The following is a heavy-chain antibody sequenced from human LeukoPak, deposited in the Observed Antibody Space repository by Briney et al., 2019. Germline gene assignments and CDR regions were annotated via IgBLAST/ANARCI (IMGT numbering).Heavy chain of an antibody. J-gene: IGHJ4*02. CDR2: INHSGST. V-gene: IGHV4-34*01. CDR3: ARQRPYYYGSGRILDY. Sequence: SETLSLTCAVYGGSSSGYYWSWIRQPPGKGLEWIGEINHSGSTNYNPSLKSRVTISVDTSKNQFSLKLSSVTAADTAVYYCARQRPYYYGSGRILDYWGQGTLVTVSS. CDR1: GGSSSGYY. D-gene: IGHD3-10*01.